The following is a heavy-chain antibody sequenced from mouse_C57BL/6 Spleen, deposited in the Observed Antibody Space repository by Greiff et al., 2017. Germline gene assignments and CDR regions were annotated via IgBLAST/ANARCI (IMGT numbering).Heavy chain of an antibody. V-gene: IGHV6-3*01. CDR3: TLYDGYPYYFDY. D-gene: IGHD2-3*01. CDR2: IRLKSDNYAT. J-gene: IGHJ2*01. Sequence: EVKLEESGGGLVQPGGSMKLSCVASGFTFSNYWMNWVRQSPEKGLEWVAQIRLKSDNYATHYAESVKGRFTISRDDSKSSVYLQMNNLRAEDTGIYYCTLYDGYPYYFDYWGQGTTLTVSS. CDR1: GFTFSNYW.